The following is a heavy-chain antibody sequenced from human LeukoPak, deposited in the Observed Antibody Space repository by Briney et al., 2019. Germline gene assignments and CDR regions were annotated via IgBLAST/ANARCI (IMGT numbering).Heavy chain of an antibody. J-gene: IGHJ4*02. CDR2: ISYMGDHR. CDR1: GFTFSDCD. Sequence: PGGSLRLSCTASGFTFSDCDMSWFRQAPGKGLQWVSSISYMGDHRYYADSAKGRFTISRGNAKNSLYLQMDNLRADDTAVYYCGKAFPPLRVAAAGDYWGQGTLVTVSS. V-gene: IGHV3-21*06. CDR3: GKAFPPLRVAAAGDY. D-gene: IGHD6-25*01.